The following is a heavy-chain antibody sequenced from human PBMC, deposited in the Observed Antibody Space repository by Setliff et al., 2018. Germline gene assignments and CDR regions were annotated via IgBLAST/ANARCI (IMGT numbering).Heavy chain of an antibody. CDR2: THTDGITI. J-gene: IGHJ6*02. Sequence: PGGSLRLSCTTSGFTFGDYAMIWVRQAPGKGLERVSKTHTDGITIYSDSVRGRFTIFRDSAKNSLHLQMTSLSAEDTAVYYCARRLPYFGMDVWGQGTTVTVSS. CDR3: ARRLPYFGMDV. D-gene: IGHD2-15*01. V-gene: IGHV3-48*03. CDR1: GFTFGDYA.